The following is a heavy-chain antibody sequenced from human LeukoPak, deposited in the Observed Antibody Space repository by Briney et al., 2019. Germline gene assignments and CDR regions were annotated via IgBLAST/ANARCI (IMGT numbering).Heavy chain of an antibody. Sequence: PSETLSLTCTVSGGSISSYYWSWIRQPPGKGLEWIGYIYYSGSTNYNPSLKSRVTISVDTSKNQFSLKLSSVTAADTAVYYCARRTIAAAGTNLDYWGQGTLVTVSS. CDR2: IYYSGST. D-gene: IGHD6-13*01. V-gene: IGHV4-59*12. CDR3: ARRTIAAAGTNLDY. CDR1: GGSISSYY. J-gene: IGHJ4*02.